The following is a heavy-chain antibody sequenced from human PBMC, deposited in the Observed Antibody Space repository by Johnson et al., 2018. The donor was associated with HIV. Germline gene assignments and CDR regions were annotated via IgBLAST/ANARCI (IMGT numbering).Heavy chain of an antibody. CDR1: GFTFDDYG. Sequence: QLVESGGAVVRPGGSLRLSCAASGFTFDDYGMTWVRQAPGKGLEWVSGINWNGGSTGYADSVRGRFTISRDNAKNSLYLQMNSLRAEDTALYYCGRDTEVGATWMFDAFDIWGQGTMVTVSS. V-gene: IGHV3-20*04. J-gene: IGHJ3*02. CDR2: INWNGGST. D-gene: IGHD1-26*01. CDR3: GRDTEVGATWMFDAFDI.